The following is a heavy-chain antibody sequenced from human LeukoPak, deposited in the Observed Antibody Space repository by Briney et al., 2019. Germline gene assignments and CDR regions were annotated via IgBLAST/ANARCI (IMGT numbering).Heavy chain of an antibody. D-gene: IGHD3-10*01. J-gene: IGHJ4*02. V-gene: IGHV3-7*01. Sequence: PGGSLRLSCAASGFTFSSYWMSWGRQAPGKGLEWVANIKQDGSQTYYEDSVKGRFTISRDNAKNSVYLQMTSMRAEDTAVYFCATAGRSGKHDFDYWGQGTLVTVSS. CDR3: ATAGRSGKHDFDY. CDR2: IKQDGSQT. CDR1: GFTFSSYW.